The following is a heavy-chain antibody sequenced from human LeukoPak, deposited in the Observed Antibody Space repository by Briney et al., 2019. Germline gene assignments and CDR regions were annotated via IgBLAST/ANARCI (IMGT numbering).Heavy chain of an antibody. CDR3: TQDYMGSYLA. Sequence: GGSLRLSCAASGFTFDKYPMHWARQPPGKGLEWVALVTENGGTTFYAGSVKGRFTISRDSSKNSVYLQMNSLISEDTALYYCTQDYMGSYLAWGQGTLVTVSS. J-gene: IGHJ5*02. CDR1: GFTFDKYP. V-gene: IGHV3-43*02. CDR2: VTENGGTT. D-gene: IGHD1-26*01.